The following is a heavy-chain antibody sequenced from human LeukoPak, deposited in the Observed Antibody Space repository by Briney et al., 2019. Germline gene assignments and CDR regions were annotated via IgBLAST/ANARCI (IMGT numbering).Heavy chain of an antibody. D-gene: IGHD3-22*01. CDR1: GFTFDDYA. CDR3: AKVVCVNDYYDSSGYYGDFDY. Sequence: GGSLRLSCAASGFTFDDYAMHWVRQAPGKGLEWVSAISGSGGSTYYADSVKGRFTISRDNSKNTLYLQMNSLRAEDTAVYYCAKVVCVNDYYDSSGYYGDFDYWGQGTLVTVSS. CDR2: ISGSGGST. V-gene: IGHV3-23*01. J-gene: IGHJ4*02.